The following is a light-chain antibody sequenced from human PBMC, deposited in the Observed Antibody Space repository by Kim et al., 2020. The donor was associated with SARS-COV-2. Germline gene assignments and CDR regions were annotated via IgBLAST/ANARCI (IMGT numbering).Light chain of an antibody. CDR2: GKN. CDR3: MSRGTSGAVV. CDR1: SLRSYY. Sequence: SELTQDPAVSVALGQTVRITCRGDSLRSYYATWYQQKAGQAPALVVYGKNNRPSGIPDRFSGSSSGNTASLTITGAQADNEADYYCMSRGTSGAVVFGGGTKLTVL. J-gene: IGLJ2*01. V-gene: IGLV3-19*01.